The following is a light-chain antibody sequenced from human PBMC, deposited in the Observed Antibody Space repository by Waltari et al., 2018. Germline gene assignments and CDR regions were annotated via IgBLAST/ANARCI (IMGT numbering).Light chain of an antibody. CDR3: LSRDISSTRF. J-gene: IGLJ2*01. CDR1: RLRRYS. CDR2: GQD. Sequence: SSELTQDPTVSVALGQTARLTCQGDRLRRYSASWYQQRPGQAPVLVFYGQDNRPSGIPDRFSGSTSGDTATLTITGTQAEDEADYYCLSRDISSTRFFGGGTRPTV. V-gene: IGLV3-19*01.